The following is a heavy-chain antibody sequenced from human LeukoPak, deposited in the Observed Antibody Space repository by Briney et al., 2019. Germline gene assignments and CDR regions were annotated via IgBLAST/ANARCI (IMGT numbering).Heavy chain of an antibody. J-gene: IGHJ6*03. V-gene: IGHV4-34*01. D-gene: IGHD3-10*01. CDR2: INHSGST. CDR3: ARDHFTMVRGSNYMDV. CDR1: GGSFSGYY. Sequence: PSETLSLTCAVYGGSFSGYYWSWIRQPPGKGLEWIGEINHSGSTNYNPSLKSRVTISVDTSKNQFSLKLSSVTAADTAVYYCARDHFTMVRGSNYMDVWGKGTTVTVSS.